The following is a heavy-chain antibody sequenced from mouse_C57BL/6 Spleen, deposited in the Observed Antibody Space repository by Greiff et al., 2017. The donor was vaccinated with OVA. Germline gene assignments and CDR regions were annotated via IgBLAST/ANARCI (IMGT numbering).Heavy chain of an antibody. CDR1: GYTFTDYN. V-gene: IGHV1-22*01. CDR3: ARGGYDGYPWFAY. Sequence: EVQLQQSGPELVKPGASVKMSCKASGYTFTDYNMHWVKQSHGKSLEWIGYINPNNGGTSYNQKFKGKATLTVNKSSSTAYMELRSLTSEDSAVYYCARGGYDGYPWFAYWGQGTLVTVSA. J-gene: IGHJ3*01. D-gene: IGHD2-3*01. CDR2: INPNNGGT.